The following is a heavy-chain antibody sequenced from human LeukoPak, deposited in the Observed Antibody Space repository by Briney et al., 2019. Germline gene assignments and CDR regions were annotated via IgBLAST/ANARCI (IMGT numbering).Heavy chain of an antibody. V-gene: IGHV1-2*06. CDR1: GYTFTGYY. CDR2: INPNSGGT. J-gene: IGHJ4*02. D-gene: IGHD4-23*01. Sequence: ASVKVCCKAAGYTFTGYYMHWERQAPGQGLGWMGRINPNSGGTNYAQKFQGRVTMTRDTSISTAYMELSRLRSDDTAVYYCARDSAATVVSFDYWGQGTLVTVSS. CDR3: ARDSAATVVSFDY.